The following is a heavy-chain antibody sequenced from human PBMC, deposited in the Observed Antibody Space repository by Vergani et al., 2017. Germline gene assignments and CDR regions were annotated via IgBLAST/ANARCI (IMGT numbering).Heavy chain of an antibody. CDR2: ISGSGGST. J-gene: IGHJ4*02. D-gene: IGHD3-3*01. Sequence: EVQLVESGGGLVQPGGSLRLSCAASGFTFSSYSMSWVRQAPGKGLEWVSAISGSGGSTYYADSVKGRFTISRDNSKNTLYLQMNSLRAEDTAVYYCAKHDYDFWSGYYALRYFDYWGQGTLVTVSS. CDR1: GFTFSSYS. V-gene: IGHV3-23*04. CDR3: AKHDYDFWSGYYALRYFDY.